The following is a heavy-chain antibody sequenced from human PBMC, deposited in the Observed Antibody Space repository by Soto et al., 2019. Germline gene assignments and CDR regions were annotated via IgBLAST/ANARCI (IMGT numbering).Heavy chain of an antibody. Sequence: PSETMYLTCAVYGESFSGYFWSWIRQPPGKGLEWIGEINHSGGTNYNPSLKSRVTISVDTSKNQFSLKLSSVTAADTAVYYCAGGIFGVVSSYYYYGMDVWGQGTTVTVSS. CDR3: AGGIFGVVSSYYYYGMDV. J-gene: IGHJ6*02. CDR2: INHSGGT. D-gene: IGHD3-3*01. CDR1: GESFSGYF. V-gene: IGHV4-34*01.